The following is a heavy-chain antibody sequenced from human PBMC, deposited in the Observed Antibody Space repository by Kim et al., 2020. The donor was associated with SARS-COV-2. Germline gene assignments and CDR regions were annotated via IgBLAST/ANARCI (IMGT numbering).Heavy chain of an antibody. Sequence: GGSLRLSCTASGFTFGNYAMAWVRQAPGKGLEWVSTVVGGGETTYYADSVMGRFTISRDNAKNTVYLQMDSLRADDTALYHCAKGDQIAQWVFLFSWGQGTQVTVSA. CDR3: AKGDQIAQWVFLFS. D-gene: IGHD6-19*01. V-gene: IGHV3-23*01. CDR2: VVGGGETT. J-gene: IGHJ5*02. CDR1: GFTFGNYA.